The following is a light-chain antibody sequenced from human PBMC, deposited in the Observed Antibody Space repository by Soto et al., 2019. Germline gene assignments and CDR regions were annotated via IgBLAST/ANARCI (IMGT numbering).Light chain of an antibody. J-gene: IGLJ1*01. CDR1: SSDVGGYNY. V-gene: IGLV2-14*03. Sequence: QSALTQPASVSRSPGQSITISCTGTSSDVGGYNYVSWYQHHPGKAPKLIIFDVSNRPSGISNRFSGSKSGNTASLTISGLQAEDEADYYCISYTSSSPDVFGTGTKLTVL. CDR2: DVS. CDR3: ISYTSSSPDV.